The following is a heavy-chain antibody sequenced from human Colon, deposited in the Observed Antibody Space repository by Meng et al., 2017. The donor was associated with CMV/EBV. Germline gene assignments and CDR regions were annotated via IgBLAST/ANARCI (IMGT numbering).Heavy chain of an antibody. CDR3: AKKVGLTGIVTIMPSALDS. V-gene: IGHV3-48*03. CDR1: GFTFGSYW. CDR2: ISGSGNTV. D-gene: IGHD5-24*01. J-gene: IGHJ4*02. Sequence: GGSLRLSCAASGFTFGSYWMSWVRQAPGKGLEWVAYISGSGNTVYYADSVKGRFTISRDNAKNSLYLQMNSLRAEDTAVYYCAKKVGLTGIVTIMPSALDSWGQGTLVTVSS.